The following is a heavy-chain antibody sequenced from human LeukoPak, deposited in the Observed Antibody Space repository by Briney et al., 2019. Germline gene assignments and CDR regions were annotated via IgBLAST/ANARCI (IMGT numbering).Heavy chain of an antibody. CDR3: ARGGSSWYRTNDLDY. Sequence: ASVKVSCKASGYTFTSYAMNWVRQAPGQGLEWMGWINTNTGNSIYAQGFTGRFVFSLDTSVSTAYLQISSLKAEDTAVYYCARGGSSWYRTNDLDYWGQGTLVTVSS. D-gene: IGHD6-13*01. CDR1: GYTFTSYA. CDR2: INTNTGNS. J-gene: IGHJ4*02. V-gene: IGHV7-4-1*02.